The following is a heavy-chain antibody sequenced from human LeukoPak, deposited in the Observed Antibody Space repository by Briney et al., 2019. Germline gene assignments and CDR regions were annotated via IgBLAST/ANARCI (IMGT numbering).Heavy chain of an antibody. CDR1: KLIFADYN. CDR3: VRRETVFGVVTNFDY. V-gene: IGHV3-21*01. D-gene: IGHD3-3*01. J-gene: IGHJ4*02. CDR2: ISRSGNDK. Sequence: GGSLRLSCAACKLIFADYNMNWVRQAPGKGLEWVSSISRSGNDKYYADSVKGRFTISRDNAKNSLYLQMNGQRAEYTAVYYCVRRETVFGVVTNFDYWGQGVLVTVSS.